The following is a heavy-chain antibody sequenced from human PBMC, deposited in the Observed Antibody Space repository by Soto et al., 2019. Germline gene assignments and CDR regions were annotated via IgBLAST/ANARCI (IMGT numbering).Heavy chain of an antibody. D-gene: IGHD5-18*01. Sequence: GGSLRLSCAASGFTFSSYAMSWVRQAPGKGLEWVSAISGSGGSTYYADSVKGRFTISRDNSKNTLYLQMNSLRAEAAAVYDCAKAKEYLGSYCWFDPWGQGTLVTVSS. J-gene: IGHJ5*02. CDR2: ISGSGGST. CDR3: AKAKEYLGSYCWFDP. CDR1: GFTFSSYA. V-gene: IGHV3-23*01.